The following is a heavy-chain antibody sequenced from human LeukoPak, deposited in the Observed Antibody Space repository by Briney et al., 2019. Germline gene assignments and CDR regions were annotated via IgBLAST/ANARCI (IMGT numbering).Heavy chain of an antibody. CDR2: ISGSGSTT. CDR1: GFTFGSYA. CDR3: AKDWAEYSSFYYMDV. Sequence: GGSLRLSCAASGFTFGSYAMSWVRQAPGKGLEWVSAISGSGSTTYYADSVKGRFTISRDNSKKTLFLQMNSLRAEDTAVYYCAKDWAEYSSFYYMDVWGKGTTVTVSS. D-gene: IGHD6-6*01. V-gene: IGHV3-23*01. J-gene: IGHJ6*03.